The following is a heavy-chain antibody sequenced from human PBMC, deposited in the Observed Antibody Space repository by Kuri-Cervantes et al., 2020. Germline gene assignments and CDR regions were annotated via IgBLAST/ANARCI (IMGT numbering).Heavy chain of an antibody. CDR2: IWYDGSNK. CDR3: ARGFSGRFSPIDY. CDR1: GFTFSSYG. V-gene: IGHV3-33*01. D-gene: IGHD6-19*01. J-gene: IGHJ4*02. Sequence: GESLKISCAASGFTFSSYGMHWVRQAPGKGLEWVAVIWYDGSNKYYADSVKGRFTISRDNSKNTLYLQMNSLRAEDTAVYYCARGFSGRFSPIDYWGQGTLVTVSS.